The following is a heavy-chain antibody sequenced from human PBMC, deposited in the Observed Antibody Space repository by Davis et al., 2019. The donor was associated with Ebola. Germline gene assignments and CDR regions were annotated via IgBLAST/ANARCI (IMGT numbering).Heavy chain of an antibody. CDR1: GLSFKNYG. J-gene: IGHJ4*02. Sequence: GGSLRLSCVASGLSFKNYGIHWFRQAPGKGLEWVALIWHDGSKVYYADSVKDRFTISRDNAKNSLYLQMNSLRAEDTAVYYCARGTGAKGYWGQGTLVTVSS. V-gene: IGHV3-33*01. D-gene: IGHD1-26*01. CDR3: ARGTGAKGY. CDR2: IWHDGSKV.